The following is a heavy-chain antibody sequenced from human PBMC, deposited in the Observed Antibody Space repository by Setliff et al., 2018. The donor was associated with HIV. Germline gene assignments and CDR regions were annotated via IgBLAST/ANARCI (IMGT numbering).Heavy chain of an antibody. D-gene: IGHD6-19*01. CDR1: GFTFSSFA. Sequence: GGSLRLSCAASGFTFSSFAMTWVRQAPGKGLEWVSAISGRGGSTYYADSVKGRFTISRDNAKNSLFLQMNSLRVEDTAVYFCVPQGPGPGSGWWRNWFDPWGQGTLVTVSS. CDR2: ISGRGGST. J-gene: IGHJ5*02. CDR3: VPQGPGPGSGWWRNWFDP. V-gene: IGHV3-23*01.